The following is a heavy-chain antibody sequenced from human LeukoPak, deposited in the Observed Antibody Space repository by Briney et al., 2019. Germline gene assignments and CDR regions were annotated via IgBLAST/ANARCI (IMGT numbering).Heavy chain of an antibody. CDR2: IYFRGSA. Sequence: PSETLSLTCTVSRGSLSSGSYSSGWIRPPPGKRPGCVGSIYFRGSAPTNPSLKRRDTISVDTSKNQFSLKLSSLTAADTPVYYFARRGIAAAGNLAVLLDYWGQGTLVTVSS. D-gene: IGHD6-13*01. CDR3: ARRGIAAAGNLAVLLDY. J-gene: IGHJ4*02. V-gene: IGHV4-39*01. CDR1: RGSLSSGSYS.